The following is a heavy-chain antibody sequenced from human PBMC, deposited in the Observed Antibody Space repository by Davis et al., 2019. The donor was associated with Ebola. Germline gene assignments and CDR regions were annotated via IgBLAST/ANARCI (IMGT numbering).Heavy chain of an antibody. CDR3: AKVAPRYLTGVYYGMDV. V-gene: IGHV3-53*01. CDR1: GFTVSSNY. Sequence: GESLKISCAASGFTVSSNYMSWVRQAPGKGLEWVSVIYSGGSTYYADSVKGRFTISRHNSKNTLYLQMNSLRAEDTAVYYCAKVAPRYLTGVYYGMDVWGQGTTVTVSS. J-gene: IGHJ6*02. CDR2: IYSGGST. D-gene: IGHD7-27*01.